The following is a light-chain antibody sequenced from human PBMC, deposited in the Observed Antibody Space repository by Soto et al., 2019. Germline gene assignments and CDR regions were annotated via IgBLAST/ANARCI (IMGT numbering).Light chain of an antibody. CDR2: EVS. Sequence: QSALTQPPSASGSPGQSVTISCTGTSSDVGGYNYVSWYQQHPGKAPKLMIYEVSKRPSGAPDRFSSSKSGNTASLTVSGLQAEDEADYYCSSYAGSNNYVFGTGTKVTVL. J-gene: IGLJ1*01. CDR3: SSYAGSNNYV. CDR1: SSDVGGYNY. V-gene: IGLV2-8*01.